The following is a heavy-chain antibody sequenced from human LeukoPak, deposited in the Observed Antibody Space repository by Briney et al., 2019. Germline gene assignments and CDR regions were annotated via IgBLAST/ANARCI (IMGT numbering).Heavy chain of an antibody. CDR3: ARDDVGRWFDP. D-gene: IGHD3-10*01. V-gene: IGHV1-69*04. Sequence: ASVKVSYKASGGTFSSYAISWVRQAPGQGLEWMGRIIPILGIANYAQKFQGRVTITADKSTSTAYMELSSLRSEDTAVYYCARDDVGRWFDPWGQGTLVTVSS. CDR1: GGTFSSYA. J-gene: IGHJ5*02. CDR2: IIPILGIA.